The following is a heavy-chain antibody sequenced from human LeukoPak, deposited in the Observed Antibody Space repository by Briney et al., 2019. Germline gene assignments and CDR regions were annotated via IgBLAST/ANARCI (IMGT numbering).Heavy chain of an antibody. Sequence: GGSLRLSCAASGFTFSSYAMHWVRQAPGKGLEWVAVISYDGSNKYYADSVKGRFTISRDNSKNTLYLQMNSLRAEDTVVYYCARDTYYYDSSGYYDGDWGQGTLVTVSS. CDR3: ARDTYYYDSSGYYDGD. CDR1: GFTFSSYA. D-gene: IGHD3-22*01. J-gene: IGHJ4*02. V-gene: IGHV3-30-3*01. CDR2: ISYDGSNK.